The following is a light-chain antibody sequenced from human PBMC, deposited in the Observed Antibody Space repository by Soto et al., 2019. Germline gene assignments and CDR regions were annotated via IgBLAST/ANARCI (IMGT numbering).Light chain of an antibody. Sequence: EIVMTQSPVTLSVSPGERATLSCRASQSVSSKLAWYQQKPGQAPRLLSYGASTRATGIPARFSGSGSWTEFTLSISSLQSEDFAVYYCQQYNNWPQTFCQGTKLEIK. CDR2: GAS. CDR1: QSVSSK. V-gene: IGKV3-15*01. CDR3: QQYNNWPQT. J-gene: IGKJ2*01.